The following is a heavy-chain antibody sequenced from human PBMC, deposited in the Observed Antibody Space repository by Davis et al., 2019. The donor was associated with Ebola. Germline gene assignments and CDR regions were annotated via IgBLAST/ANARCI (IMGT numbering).Heavy chain of an antibody. CDR1: GFTFSSYG. J-gene: IGHJ4*02. CDR2: IKSDGSST. Sequence: GESLKISCAASGFTFSSYGMHWVRQAPGKGLVWVSRIKSDGSSTSYADSVKGRFTISRDNAKNTLYLQMNSLRAEDTAVYYCARGDIVVPLDYWGQGTLVTVSS. V-gene: IGHV3-74*01. D-gene: IGHD2-2*01. CDR3: ARGDIVVPLDY.